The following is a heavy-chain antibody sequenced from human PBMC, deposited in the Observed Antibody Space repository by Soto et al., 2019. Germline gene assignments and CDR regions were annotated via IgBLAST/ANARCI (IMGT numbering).Heavy chain of an antibody. V-gene: IGHV3-23*01. J-gene: IGHJ4*02. CDR2: ISGSGGST. CDR3: AKVDLPILMVYALYYFDY. CDR1: GFTFSSYA. D-gene: IGHD2-8*01. Sequence: GGSLRLSCAASGFTFSSYAMSWVRQAPGKGLEWVSAISGSGGSTYYADSVKGRFTISRDNSKNTLYLQMNSLRAEDTAVYYCAKVDLPILMVYALYYFDYWGQGTLVTVSS.